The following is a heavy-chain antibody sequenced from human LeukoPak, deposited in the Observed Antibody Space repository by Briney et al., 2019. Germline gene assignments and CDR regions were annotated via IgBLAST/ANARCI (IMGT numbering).Heavy chain of an antibody. D-gene: IGHD3-10*01. J-gene: IGHJ4*02. CDR1: GASISSYY. V-gene: IGHV4-59*12. CDR2: IYYSGYT. CDR3: ARAPSAGSYSFYYFDY. Sequence: SETLSLTCTVSGASISSYYWSWIRQPPGKGREWIGCIYYSGYTNYNPSLKSRVTMSVDTSKNQFSQKLSSVTASDTAVYYCARAPSAGSYSFYYFDYWGQGTLVTVSS.